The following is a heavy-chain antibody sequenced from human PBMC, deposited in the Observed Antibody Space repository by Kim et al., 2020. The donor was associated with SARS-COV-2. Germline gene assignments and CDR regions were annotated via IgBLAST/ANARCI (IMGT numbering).Heavy chain of an antibody. CDR1: GYTFTDYY. Sequence: ASVKVSCKASGYTFTDYYMHWVRQAPGQGLEWMGWINPNSGGTNYAQKFQGRITMTRDTSISTAYMELSRLRSDDTAVYYCARGLAYCGGDCYLDYWGQGTLVTVSS. CDR2: INPNSGGT. V-gene: IGHV1-2*02. J-gene: IGHJ4*02. CDR3: ARGLAYCGGDCYLDY. D-gene: IGHD2-21*02.